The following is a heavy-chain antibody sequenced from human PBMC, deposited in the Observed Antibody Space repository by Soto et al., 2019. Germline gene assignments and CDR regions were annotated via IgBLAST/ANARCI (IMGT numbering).Heavy chain of an antibody. V-gene: IGHV1-2*02. CDR1: GYTFTGYY. J-gene: IGHJ4*02. CDR3: ARPEISLAYYDFWSGYFEY. Sequence: ASVKVSCKASGYTFTGYYIHWVRQAPGQGLEWMGWINPNSGGTNYAQKFQGRVTMTRDTSIRTAYMELSRLRSDDTAVYYCARPEISLAYYDFWSGYFEYWGQGTLVTV. CDR2: INPNSGGT. D-gene: IGHD3-3*01.